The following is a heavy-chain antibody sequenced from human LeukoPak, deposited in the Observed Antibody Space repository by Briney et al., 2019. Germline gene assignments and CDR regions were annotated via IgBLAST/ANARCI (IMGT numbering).Heavy chain of an antibody. CDR1: GGTFSRND. CDR2: ISAYNGNT. D-gene: IGHD2-2*01. J-gene: IGHJ4*02. CDR3: ARFTPRLTREKFDY. V-gene: IGHV1-18*01. Sequence: GASVKVSCKASGGTFSRNDISWVRQAPGQGLEWMGWISAYNGNTKYAQKVQGRVTMTTDTSTSTAYMELRSLRSDDTAVYYCARFTPRLTREKFDYWGQGTLVTVSS.